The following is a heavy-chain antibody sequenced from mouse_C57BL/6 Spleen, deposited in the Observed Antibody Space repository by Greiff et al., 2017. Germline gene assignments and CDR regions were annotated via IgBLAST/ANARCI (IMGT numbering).Heavy chain of an antibody. CDR2: INPSTGGT. J-gene: IGHJ2*01. Sequence: EVKLMESGPELVKPGASVKISCKASGYSFTGYYMNWVKQSPEKSLEWIGEINPSTGGTTYNQKFKAKATLTVDKSSSTAYMQLKSLTSEDSAVYYCARYDYGYFDYWGQGTTLTVSS. CDR1: GYSFTGYY. CDR3: ARYDYGYFDY. V-gene: IGHV1-42*01. D-gene: IGHD2-4*01.